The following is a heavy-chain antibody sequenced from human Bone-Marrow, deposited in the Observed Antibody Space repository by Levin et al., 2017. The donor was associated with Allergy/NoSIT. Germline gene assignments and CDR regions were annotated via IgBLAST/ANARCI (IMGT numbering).Heavy chain of an antibody. D-gene: IGHD4-17*01. V-gene: IGHV3-23*01. Sequence: GESLKISCAASGFTFSSYAMSWVRQAPGKGLEWVSAISGSGGSTYYADSVKGRFTISRDNSKNTLYLQMNSLRAEDTAVYYCAKVTSYTVTTLYYYYYGMDVWGQGTTVTVSS. CDR2: ISGSGGST. J-gene: IGHJ6*02. CDR3: AKVTSYTVTTLYYYYYGMDV. CDR1: GFTFSSYA.